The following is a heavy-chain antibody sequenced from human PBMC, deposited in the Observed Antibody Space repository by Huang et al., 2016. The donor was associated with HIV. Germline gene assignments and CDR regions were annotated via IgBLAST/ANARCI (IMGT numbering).Heavy chain of an antibody. CDR3: AREVMTSFGGPFDP. V-gene: IGHV4-34*01. J-gene: IGHJ5*02. CDR1: RGSLSGYY. CDR2: INYSGTI. Sequence: QVQLYQWGAGLLRPSETLSLTCAVYRGSLSGYYWSWIRQSPEKGLEWIGEINYSGTINYNPSLKSRCTISVDTSKKQLSLKLKSVTAADTAVYYCAREVMTSFGGPFDPWGQGTLVAVSS. D-gene: IGHD3-16*01.